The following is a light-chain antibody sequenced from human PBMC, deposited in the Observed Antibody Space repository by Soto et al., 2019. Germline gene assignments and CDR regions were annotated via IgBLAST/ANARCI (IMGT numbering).Light chain of an antibody. Sequence: DIQLTQSLLFLSASVGDRVTISCRARQAIFYYLASYQQKPGQAPNLLICGASTLQSGVPSRFSGSGSGTEFTLTISSLQAEDFATYYCRQLNSHSRTFGQGTKLEIK. V-gene: IGKV1-9*01. CDR1: QAIFYY. CDR3: RQLNSHSRT. J-gene: IGKJ2*01. CDR2: GAS.